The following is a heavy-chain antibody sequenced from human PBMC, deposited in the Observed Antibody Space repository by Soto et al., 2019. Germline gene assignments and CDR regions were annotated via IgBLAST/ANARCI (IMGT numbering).Heavy chain of an antibody. D-gene: IGHD3-10*01. V-gene: IGHV5-10-1*01. CDR3: ASPICGSGSYLDYAFDI. CDR1: GYSFTSYW. CDR2: IDPSDSYT. J-gene: IGHJ3*02. Sequence: PGESLKISCKGSGYSFTSYWISWVRQVPGKGLEWMGRIDPSDSYTNYSPSFQGHVTISADKSISTAYLQWSSLKASDTAMYYCASPICGSGSYLDYAFDIWGQGTMIAVSS.